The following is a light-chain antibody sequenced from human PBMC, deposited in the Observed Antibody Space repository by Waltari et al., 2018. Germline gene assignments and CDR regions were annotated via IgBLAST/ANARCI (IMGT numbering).Light chain of an antibody. V-gene: IGLV2-14*01. J-gene: IGLJ2*01. CDR2: EVS. Sequence: QSALTQPASVSGSPGQSITISCTGTRSDVGGYTYVSWYQQHPGKAPKLMIYEVSNRPSGVSNRFSGSKSGNTASLTISGLQAEDEADYYCSSYTSSSTSYVVFGGGTKLTVL. CDR1: RSDVGGYTY. CDR3: SSYTSSSTSYVV.